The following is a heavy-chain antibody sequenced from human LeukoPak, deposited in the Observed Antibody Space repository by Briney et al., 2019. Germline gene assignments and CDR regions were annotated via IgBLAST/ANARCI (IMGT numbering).Heavy chain of an antibody. J-gene: IGHJ5*02. CDR3: ARVFPSFAGSGSYYEFGWFDP. CDR2: INHSGST. D-gene: IGHD3-10*01. CDR1: GGSFSGYY. Sequence: SETLSLTCAVYGGSFSGYYWSWIRQPPGKGLEWIGEINHSGSTNYNPSLKSRVTISVDTSKNQSSLKLSPVTAADTAVYYCARVFPSFAGSGSYYEFGWFDPWGQGTLVTVSS. V-gene: IGHV4-34*01.